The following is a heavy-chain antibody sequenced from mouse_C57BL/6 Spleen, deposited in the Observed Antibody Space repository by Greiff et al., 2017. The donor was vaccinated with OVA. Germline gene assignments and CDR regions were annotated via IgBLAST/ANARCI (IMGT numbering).Heavy chain of an antibody. Sequence: EVKLQESGGGLVQPGGSLKLSCAASGFTFSDYYMYWVRQTPEKRLEWVAYISNGGGSTYYPDTVKGRFTISRDNAKNTLYLQMSRLKSEDTAMYYCARGGYYDYDAGYFDYWGQGTTLTVSS. J-gene: IGHJ2*01. CDR2: ISNGGGST. D-gene: IGHD2-4*01. CDR1: GFTFSDYY. V-gene: IGHV5-12*01. CDR3: ARGGYYDYDAGYFDY.